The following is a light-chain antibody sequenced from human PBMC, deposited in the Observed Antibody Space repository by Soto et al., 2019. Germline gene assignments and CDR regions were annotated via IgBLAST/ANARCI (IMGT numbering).Light chain of an antibody. CDR1: QAISNF. CDR3: QHYHSAPCT. V-gene: IGKV1-27*01. J-gene: IGKJ1*01. CDR2: GAS. Sequence: IQMTQSPSTLSASVGDRVTITCRASQAISNFLAWYQQKPGKVPKLLMYGASTLPSGVPSRFSGSGSGTDFTLTISSLQPEDFATYYCQHYHSAPCTFGQGTKVEI.